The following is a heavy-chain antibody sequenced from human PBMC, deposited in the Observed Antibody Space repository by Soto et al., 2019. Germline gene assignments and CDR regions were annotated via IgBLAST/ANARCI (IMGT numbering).Heavy chain of an antibody. V-gene: IGHV4-34*01. J-gene: IGHJ5*02. CDR1: GGSFSGYY. CDR3: ARFFYGSSSPNWFDP. D-gene: IGHD6-6*01. CDR2: INHSGST. Sequence: QVQLQQWGAGLLKPSETLSLTCAVYGGSFSGYYWSWIRQPPGKGLEWIGEINHSGSTNYNPSLKRRVTISVDTSKNQFSLKLSSVPAADRAVYYCARFFYGSSSPNWFDPWGQGTLVTVSS.